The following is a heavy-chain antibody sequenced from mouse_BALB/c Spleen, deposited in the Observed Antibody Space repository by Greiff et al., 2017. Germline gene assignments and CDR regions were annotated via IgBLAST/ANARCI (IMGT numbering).Heavy chain of an antibody. J-gene: IGHJ1*01. V-gene: IGHV14-1*02. D-gene: IGHD1-1*01. CDR3: ARGRITTVVDWYFDV. CDR1: GFNIKDYY. CDR2: IDPENGNT. Sequence: EVQLQQSGAELVRPGALVKLSCKASGFNIKDYYMHWVKQRPEQGLEWIGWIDPENGNTIYDPKFQGKASITADTSSNTAYLQLSSLTSEDTAVYYCARGRITTVVDWYFDVWGAGTTVTVSS.